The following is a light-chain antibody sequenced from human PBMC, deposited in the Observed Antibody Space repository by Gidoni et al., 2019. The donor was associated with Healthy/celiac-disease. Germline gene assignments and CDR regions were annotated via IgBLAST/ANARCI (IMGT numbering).Light chain of an antibody. CDR3: QQSYSTPFT. Sequence: DIQMTQSPSSLSASVGDRVTITCRASQSISSYLNWYQQKPGKAPKRLIYAASSLQSGVPSRFSGGGSGTDFTLTISSLQPEDFATYYCQQSYSTPFTFXPXTKVDIK. J-gene: IGKJ3*01. CDR1: QSISSY. CDR2: AAS. V-gene: IGKV1-39*01.